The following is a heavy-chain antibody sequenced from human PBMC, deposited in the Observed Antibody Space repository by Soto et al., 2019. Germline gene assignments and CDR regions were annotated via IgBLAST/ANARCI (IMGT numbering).Heavy chain of an antibody. D-gene: IGHD3-10*01. Sequence: SETRCVPGALAAGANSGSYWSWLGDPPGKGLEWIGEINHSGSTNYNPSLKSRVTISVDTSKNQFSLKLSSVTAADTAVYYCARAYYGSGSYYRTVGMEVWGQGTTVTVS. V-gene: IGHV4-34*01. CDR1: AGANSGSY. J-gene: IGHJ6*02. CDR2: INHSGST. CDR3: ARAYYGSGSYYRTVGMEV.